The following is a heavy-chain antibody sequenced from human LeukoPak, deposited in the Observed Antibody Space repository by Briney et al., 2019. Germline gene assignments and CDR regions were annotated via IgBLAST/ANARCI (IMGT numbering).Heavy chain of an antibody. J-gene: IGHJ3*02. Sequence: GGSLRLSCAASGFTFSNAWMSWVRQAPGKGLEWVSGISWNSGSIGYADSVKGRFTISRDNAKNSLYLQMNSLRAEDMALYYCAKEYCSSTSCYRDAFDIWGQGTMVTVSS. CDR2: ISWNSGSI. D-gene: IGHD2-2*01. CDR3: AKEYCSSTSCYRDAFDI. CDR1: GFTFSNAW. V-gene: IGHV3-9*03.